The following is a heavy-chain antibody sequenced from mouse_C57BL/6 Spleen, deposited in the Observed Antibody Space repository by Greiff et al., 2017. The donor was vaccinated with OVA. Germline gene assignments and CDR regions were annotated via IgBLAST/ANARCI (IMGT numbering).Heavy chain of an antibody. CDR1: GYSITSGYY. Sequence: EVQLQQSGPGLVKPSQSLSLTCSVTGYSITSGYYWNWIRQFPGNKLEWMGYISYDGSNNYNPSLKNRISITRDTSKNQFFLKLNSVTTEDTATYYCARGEDYGSLYYYAMDYWGQGTSVTVSS. V-gene: IGHV3-6*01. D-gene: IGHD1-1*01. CDR3: ARGEDYGSLYYYAMDY. J-gene: IGHJ4*01. CDR2: ISYDGSN.